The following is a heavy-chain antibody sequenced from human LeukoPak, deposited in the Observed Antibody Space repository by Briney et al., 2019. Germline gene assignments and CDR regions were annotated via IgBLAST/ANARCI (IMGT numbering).Heavy chain of an antibody. CDR1: GFTLSTAS. J-gene: IGHJ4*02. V-gene: IGHV3-48*04. CDR3: ANLNLIPGEDYFDY. D-gene: IGHD2-21*01. CDR2: IDKGGNTI. Sequence: PGGSLRLSCVVSGFTLSTASMNWVRQAPGKGLEWISHIDKGGNTIYYAASVKGRFTISRDSAKNSLYLQMNSLRAEDTAVYYCANLNLIPGEDYFDYWGQGTLVSVSS.